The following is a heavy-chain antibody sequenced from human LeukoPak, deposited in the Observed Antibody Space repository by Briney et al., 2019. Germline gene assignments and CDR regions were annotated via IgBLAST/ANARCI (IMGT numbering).Heavy chain of an antibody. D-gene: IGHD1-1*01. Sequence: GGSLRLSCAASGFTFSNAWMSWVRQAPGKGLEWVGRIKSKTDGGTTDYAAPVKGRFTISRDDSKNTLYLQMNSLKTEDTAVYYCTTDGTGTGGFYYYYGMDVWGQGTTVTVSS. J-gene: IGHJ6*02. CDR3: TTDGTGTGGFYYYYGMDV. CDR1: GFTFSNAW. V-gene: IGHV3-15*01. CDR2: IKSKTDGGTT.